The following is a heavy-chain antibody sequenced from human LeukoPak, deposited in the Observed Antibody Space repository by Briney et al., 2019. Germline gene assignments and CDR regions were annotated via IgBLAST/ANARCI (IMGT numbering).Heavy chain of an antibody. CDR1: GGSISSGSYY. J-gene: IGHJ6*03. Sequence: SETLSLTCTVSGGSISSGSYYWSWIRQPAGKGLEWIGRIYTSGSTNYNPSLKSRVTISVDTSKNQFSLKLSSVTAADTAVYYCARGNYDFWSGYPNYYYYMDVWGKGTTVTVSS. V-gene: IGHV4-61*02. CDR3: ARGNYDFWSGYPNYYYYMDV. D-gene: IGHD3-3*01. CDR2: IYTSGST.